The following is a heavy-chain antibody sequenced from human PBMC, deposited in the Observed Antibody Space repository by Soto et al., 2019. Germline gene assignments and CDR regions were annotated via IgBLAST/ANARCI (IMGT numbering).Heavy chain of an antibody. Sequence: QVQLVQSGTEVKKPGASVKVSCKASGYIMTTYGVSWVRQAPGQGLEWVGWISAYNDHTNYAQKFQGRVTMTTDTSTSTAYMELRSLRSDDTAVYDCARGTYFDYWGQGTLVTVSS. CDR2: ISAYNDHT. CDR1: GYIMTTYG. CDR3: ARGTYFDY. V-gene: IGHV1-18*01. J-gene: IGHJ4*02. D-gene: IGHD1-1*01.